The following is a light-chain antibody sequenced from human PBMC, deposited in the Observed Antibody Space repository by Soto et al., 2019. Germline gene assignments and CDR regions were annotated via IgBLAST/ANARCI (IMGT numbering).Light chain of an antibody. V-gene: IGLV2-14*01. CDR3: SSYTSVSTLYV. CDR1: NSDVGGYNY. J-gene: IGLJ1*01. Sequence: SVLTQPASVSGSPGQSMTISCTGTNSDVGGYNYVSWYQQHPGKAPELMIYEVSHRPSGVSNRFSGSKSDNTASLTISGLQAEDEADYYCSSYTSVSTLYVFGTGTKVTVL. CDR2: EVS.